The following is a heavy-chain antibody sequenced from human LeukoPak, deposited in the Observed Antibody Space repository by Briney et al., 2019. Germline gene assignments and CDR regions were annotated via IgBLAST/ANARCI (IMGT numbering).Heavy chain of an antibody. CDR3: ARNPPSGTPFDY. J-gene: IGHJ4*02. CDR2: IYYSGST. Sequence: SETLSLTCTVSGGSISSGGYYWSWIRQHPGKGLEWIGYIYYSGSTYYNPSLKSRVTISVDTSKNQFSLKLSSVTAADTAVYYCARNPPSGTPFDYWGQGTLVTVSS. V-gene: IGHV4-31*03. CDR1: GGSISSGGYY. D-gene: IGHD2-2*01.